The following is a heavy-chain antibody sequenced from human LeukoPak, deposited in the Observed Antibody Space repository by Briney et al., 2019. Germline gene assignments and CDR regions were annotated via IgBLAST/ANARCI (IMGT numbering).Heavy chain of an antibody. D-gene: IGHD4-17*01. CDR2: INPNSGGT. J-gene: IGHJ4*02. Sequence: GAAVKVSFKASGYTFTGYYMHWVRQAPGQGLEWMGWINPNSGGTNYAQKFQGRVTMTRDTSISTAYMELSRLRSDDTAVYYCAREEDYGATFVYWGQGTLVTVSS. V-gene: IGHV1-2*02. CDR3: AREEDYGATFVY. CDR1: GYTFTGYY.